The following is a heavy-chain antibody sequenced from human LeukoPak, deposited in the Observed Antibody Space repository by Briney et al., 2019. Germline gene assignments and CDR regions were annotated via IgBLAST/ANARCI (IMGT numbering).Heavy chain of an antibody. V-gene: IGHV1-3*01. Sequence: ASVKVSCKASGYTFTSYAMHWVRQAPGQRLEWMGWINAGNGNTKYSQKFQGWVTMTRDTSISTAYMELSRLRSDDTAVYYCARAPGDPYIFDYWGQGTLVTVSS. CDR2: INAGNGNT. J-gene: IGHJ4*02. CDR3: ARAPGDPYIFDY. D-gene: IGHD7-27*01. CDR1: GYTFTSYA.